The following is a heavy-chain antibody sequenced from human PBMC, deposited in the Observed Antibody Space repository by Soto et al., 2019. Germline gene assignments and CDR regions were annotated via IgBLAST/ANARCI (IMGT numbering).Heavy chain of an antibody. V-gene: IGHV3-15*07. D-gene: IGHD2-15*01. Sequence: KGPEWVGRIKSKADGGTTDYAAPVKGRFTISRDDSKNTLYLQMNRLKAEDTAVYFCTTDFFFFQAEDGIRDTVPVSAFLLNRSSDL. CDR2: IKSKADGGTT. J-gene: IGHJ2*01. CDR3: TTDFFFFQAEDGIRDTVPVSAFLLNRSSDL.